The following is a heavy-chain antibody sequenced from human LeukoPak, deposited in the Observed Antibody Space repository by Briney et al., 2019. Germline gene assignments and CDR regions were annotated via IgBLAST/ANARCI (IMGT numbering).Heavy chain of an antibody. CDR2: IYYSGST. D-gene: IGHD3-22*01. Sequence: PSETLSLTCTVSGGSISSYYWSWIRQPPGKGLEWIGYIYYSGSTNYNPSLKSRVTISVDTSKNQFSLKLNSVTAAGTAVYYCARGRAHYYDSSGYHGAFDIWGQGTMVTVSS. J-gene: IGHJ3*02. CDR1: GGSISSYY. V-gene: IGHV4-59*12. CDR3: ARGRAHYYDSSGYHGAFDI.